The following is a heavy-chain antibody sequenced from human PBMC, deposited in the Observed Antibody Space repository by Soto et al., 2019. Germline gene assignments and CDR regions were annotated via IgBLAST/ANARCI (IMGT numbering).Heavy chain of an antibody. Sequence: ASVKVSCKASGYTFTSYDINWVRQATGQGLEWMGWMNPNSGNTGYAQKFQGRVTMTRNTSISTAYMELSSLRSEDTAVYYCARVNSEEIEYCRGGSGWGQGPLVTVSS. D-gene: IGHD2-15*01. J-gene: IGHJ4*02. CDR1: GYTFTSYD. CDR2: MNPNSGNT. V-gene: IGHV1-8*01. CDR3: ARVNSEEIEYCRGGSG.